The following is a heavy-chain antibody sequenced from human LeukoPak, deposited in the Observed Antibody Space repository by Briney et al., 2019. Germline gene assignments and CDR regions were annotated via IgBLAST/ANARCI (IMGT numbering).Heavy chain of an antibody. J-gene: IGHJ4*02. V-gene: IGHV3-33*01. CDR1: GFTFSSYG. CDR2: IWYDGSNK. CDR3: ARDGYSSSWYFDY. Sequence: GGSLRLSCAVSGFTFSSYGMHWVRQAPGKGLEWVAVIWYDGSNKYCADSVKGRFTISRDNSKNTLYLQMNSLRAEDTAVYYCARDGYSSSWYFDYWGQGTLVTVSS. D-gene: IGHD6-13*01.